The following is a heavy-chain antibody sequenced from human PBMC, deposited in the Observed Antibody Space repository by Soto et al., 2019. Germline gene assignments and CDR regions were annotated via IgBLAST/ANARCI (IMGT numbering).Heavy chain of an antibody. CDR3: AHALHPLLDDPFDI. D-gene: IGHD2-15*01. CDR2: IYHDDDK. CDR1: GFSLSTHRVD. V-gene: IGHV2-5*02. J-gene: IGHJ3*02. Sequence: QITLKESGPTLVKPTQTLTLTCTFSGFSLSTHRVDVGWIRQPPGKALQWLALIYHDDDKRYSPSLQNRLTITKDTSNNQVVRTMTNMDPVDTATYFCAHALHPLLDDPFDIWGQGTMVTVSS.